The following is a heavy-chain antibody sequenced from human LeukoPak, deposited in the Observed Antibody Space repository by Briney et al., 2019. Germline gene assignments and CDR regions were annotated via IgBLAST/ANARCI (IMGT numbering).Heavy chain of an antibody. CDR2: ISYDGSNK. J-gene: IGHJ4*02. CDR3: AKDYRGIAARSLFDY. D-gene: IGHD3-10*01. CDR1: GFTFSSYG. Sequence: GRSLRHSCAASGFTFSSYGMHWVRQAPGKGLEWVAVISYDGSNKYYADSVKGRFTISRDNSKNTLYLQMNSLRAEDTAVYYCAKDYRGIAARSLFDYWGQGTLVTVSS. V-gene: IGHV3-30*18.